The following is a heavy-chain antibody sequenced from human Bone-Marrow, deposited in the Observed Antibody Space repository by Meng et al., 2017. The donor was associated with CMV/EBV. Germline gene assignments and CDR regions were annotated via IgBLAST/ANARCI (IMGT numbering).Heavy chain of an antibody. J-gene: IGHJ3*02. V-gene: IGHV4-59*01. D-gene: IGHD3-16*02. CDR1: RGSISDYY. CDR2: IYHSGST. Sequence: GSLRLSCTVSRGSISDYYWTWIRQPPGKGLEWIGYIYHSGSTNYNPSLKSRLTISVGKSKNQFSLKLGSVTAADTAVYYCAGYIPGPDAFDIWGQGTMVTVSS. CDR3: AGYIPGPDAFDI.